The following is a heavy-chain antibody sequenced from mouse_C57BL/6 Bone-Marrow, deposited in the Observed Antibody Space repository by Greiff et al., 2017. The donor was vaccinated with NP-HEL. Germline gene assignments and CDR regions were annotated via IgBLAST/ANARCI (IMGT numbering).Heavy chain of an antibody. D-gene: IGHD2-4*01. CDR2: IRNKANGYTT. CDR1: GFTFTDYY. V-gene: IGHV7-3*01. Sequence: EVQGVESGGGLVQPGGSLSLSCAASGFTFTDYYMSWVRQPPGKALEWLGFIRNKANGYTTEYSASVKGRFTISRDNSQSILYLQMNALRAEDSATYYCARWRYDYDEADYWGQGTTLTVSS. J-gene: IGHJ2*01. CDR3: ARWRYDYDEADY.